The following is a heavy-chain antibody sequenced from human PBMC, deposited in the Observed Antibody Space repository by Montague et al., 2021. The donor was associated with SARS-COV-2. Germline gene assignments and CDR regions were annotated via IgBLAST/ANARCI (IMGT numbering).Heavy chain of an antibody. V-gene: IGHV4-59*01. J-gene: IGHJ6*02. CDR2: IYYSGST. CDR1: GGSISGYY. Sequence: SETLSLTSTVSGGSISGYYWSWIRQPPGKGLEWIWNIYYSGSTKYNPXXXIRVTVSVDRSKNQVSLKLSSVTAADTAVYYCARLLRSCTNGVCRTYYYYAMDVWGQGTTVTVSS. D-gene: IGHD2-8*01. CDR3: ARLLRSCTNGVCRTYYYYAMDV.